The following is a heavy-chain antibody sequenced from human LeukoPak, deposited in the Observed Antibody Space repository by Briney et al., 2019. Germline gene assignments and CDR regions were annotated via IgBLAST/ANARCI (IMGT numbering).Heavy chain of an antibody. V-gene: IGHV3-48*04. J-gene: IGHJ4*02. CDR1: GFTFSTYS. CDR2: ITDSSSTT. D-gene: IGHD3-10*01. CDR3: ARDFSSGSDY. Sequence: GGSLRLSCAASGFTFSTYSMNWVRQAPGKGLEWISYITDSSSTTYYADSVKGRFTISRDNADNSLYLQMNSLRAEDTAVYYCARDFSSGSDYWGQGTLVTVSS.